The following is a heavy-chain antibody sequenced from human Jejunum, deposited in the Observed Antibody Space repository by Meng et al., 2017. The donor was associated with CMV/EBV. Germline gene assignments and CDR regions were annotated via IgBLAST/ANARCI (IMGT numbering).Heavy chain of an antibody. CDR3: ARAYAYYYDSSVYYFDY. Sequence: RNADYDWNWIRQSPGKGLEWIGYIYYSGSAYYTPSLKSRLNMSVDTSKNQFSLHLSSVTAADTAVYYCARAYAYYYDSSVYYFDYWGQGALVTVSS. V-gene: IGHV4-30-4*08. CDR1: RNADYD. D-gene: IGHD3-22*01. CDR2: IYYSGSA. J-gene: IGHJ4*02.